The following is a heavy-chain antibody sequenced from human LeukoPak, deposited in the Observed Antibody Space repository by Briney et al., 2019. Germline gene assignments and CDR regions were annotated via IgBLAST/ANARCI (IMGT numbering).Heavy chain of an antibody. D-gene: IGHD4-23*01. V-gene: IGHV4-34*01. CDR1: GGSISTYY. CDR2: INHSGST. Sequence: PSETLSLTCTVSGGSISTYYWSWIRQPPGKGLEWIGEINHSGSTNYNPSLKSRVTISVDTSKNQFSLKLSSVTAADTAVYYCARFWVLRWWFDPWGQGTLVTVSS. CDR3: ARFWVLRWWFDP. J-gene: IGHJ5*02.